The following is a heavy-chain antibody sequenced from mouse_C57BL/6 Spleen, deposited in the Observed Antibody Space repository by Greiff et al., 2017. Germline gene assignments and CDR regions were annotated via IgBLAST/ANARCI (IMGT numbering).Heavy chain of an antibody. CDR1: GFTFSDYG. V-gene: IGHV5-17*01. CDR2: ISSGSSTI. Sequence: EVQLKESGGGLVKPGGSLKLSCAASGFTFSDYGMHWVRQAPEKGLEWVAYISSGSSTIYYADTVKGRFTISRDNAKNTLFLQMTSLRSEDTAMYYCARPENDGYYFDYWGQGTTLTVSS. CDR3: ARPENDGYYFDY. D-gene: IGHD2-3*01. J-gene: IGHJ2*01.